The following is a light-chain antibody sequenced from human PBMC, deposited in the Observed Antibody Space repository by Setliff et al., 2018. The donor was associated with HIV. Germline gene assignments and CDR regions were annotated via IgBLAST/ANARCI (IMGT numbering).Light chain of an antibody. CDR1: SSDVGTYDY. CDR3: SSYAGSNNWV. CDR2: EAT. V-gene: IGLV2-8*01. J-gene: IGLJ3*02. Sequence: QSVLTQPPSASGSPGQSVTISCTGTSSDVGTYDYVSWYQQHPGKAPKLMMSEATKRPSGVPDRFSGSKSGNTASLTVSGLQVEDEADYYCSSYAGSNNWVF.